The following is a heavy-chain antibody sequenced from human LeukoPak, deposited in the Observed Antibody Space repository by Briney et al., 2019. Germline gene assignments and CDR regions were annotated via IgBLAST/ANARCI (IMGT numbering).Heavy chain of an antibody. D-gene: IGHD6-13*01. CDR3: ARWTLRIAAAGRGDYYYYMDV. J-gene: IGHJ6*03. Sequence: SETLSLTCAVSGGSFSGYYWSWIRQPPGKGLEWIGEINHSGSTNYNPSLKSRVTISVDTSKNQFSLKLSSVTAADTAVYYCARWTLRIAAAGRGDYYYYMDVWGKGTTVTISS. V-gene: IGHV4-34*01. CDR2: INHSGST. CDR1: GGSFSGYY.